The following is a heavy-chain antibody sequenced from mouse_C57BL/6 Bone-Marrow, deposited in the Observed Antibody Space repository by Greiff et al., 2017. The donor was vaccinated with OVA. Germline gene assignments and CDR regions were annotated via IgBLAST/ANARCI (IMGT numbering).Heavy chain of an antibody. CDR2: IRSKSNNYAT. CDR1: GFSFNTYA. D-gene: IGHD2-4*01. Sequence: EVHLVESGGGLVQPKGSLKLSCAASGFSFNTYAMNWVRQAPGKGLEWVARIRSKSNNYATYYADSVKDRFTISRDDSESMLYLQMNNLKTEDTAMYYCVRPLYDYDGYWYFDVWGTGTTVTVSS. J-gene: IGHJ1*03. V-gene: IGHV10-1*01. CDR3: VRPLYDYDGYWYFDV.